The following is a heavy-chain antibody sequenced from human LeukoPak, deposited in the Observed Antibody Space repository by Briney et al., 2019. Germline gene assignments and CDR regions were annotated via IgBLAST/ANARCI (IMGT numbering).Heavy chain of an antibody. D-gene: IGHD3-3*01. V-gene: IGHV1-2*02. CDR3: ARGSSYYDFWSGYYYWFDP. CDR2: INPNSGGT. CDR1: GGTFSSYA. J-gene: IGHJ5*02. Sequence: ASVKVSCKASGGTFSSYAISWVRQAPGQGLEWMGWINPNSGGTNYAQKFQGRVTMTRDTSISTAYMELSRLRSDDTAVYYCARGSSYYDFWSGYYYWFDPWGQGTLVTVSS.